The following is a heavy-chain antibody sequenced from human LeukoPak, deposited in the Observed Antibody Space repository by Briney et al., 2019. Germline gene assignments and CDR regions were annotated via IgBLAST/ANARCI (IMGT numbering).Heavy chain of an antibody. D-gene: IGHD2-15*01. CDR3: ARGKYCSGGSCHRNNWFDP. V-gene: IGHV1-2*02. CDR1: GYTFTGYY. J-gene: IGHJ5*02. CDR2: INPNSGGT. Sequence: ASVKVSCKASGYTFTGYYMHWVRQAPGQGLEWMGWINPNSGGTNYAQKFQGRVTMTRDTSISTAYMELSRLRSDDTAVYYCARGKYCSGGSCHRNNWFDPWGQGTLVTVSS.